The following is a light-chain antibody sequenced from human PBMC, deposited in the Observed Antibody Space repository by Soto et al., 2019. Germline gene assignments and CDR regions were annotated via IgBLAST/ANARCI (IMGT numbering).Light chain of an antibody. Sequence: QSALTQPASVSGSPGQSITISCTGTSNDVGGYNYVSWYQQHPGKAPKLVIYEVSHRPSGISDRFSGSKSGNTASLTISGLQAEDEADYFCCSYAGGYIYLFGTGTKLTVL. V-gene: IGLV2-14*01. CDR3: CSYAGGYIYL. J-gene: IGLJ1*01. CDR2: EVS. CDR1: SNDVGGYNY.